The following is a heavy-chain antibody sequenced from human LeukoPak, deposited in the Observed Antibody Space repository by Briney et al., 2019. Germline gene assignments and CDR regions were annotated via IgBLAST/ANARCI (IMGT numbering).Heavy chain of an antibody. CDR2: IYSDGST. V-gene: IGHV3-53*01. CDR1: GFIVSNNY. CDR3: ARAIRGYGYVLDY. J-gene: IGHJ4*02. Sequence: GGSLRLSCAASGFIVSNNYMSWVRQAPGKGLEWVSVIYSDGSTYYADSVKGRFTISRDNSKNTLYLQMNSLRAEDTAVYYCARAIRGYGYVLDYWGQGTLVTVSS. D-gene: IGHD5-18*01.